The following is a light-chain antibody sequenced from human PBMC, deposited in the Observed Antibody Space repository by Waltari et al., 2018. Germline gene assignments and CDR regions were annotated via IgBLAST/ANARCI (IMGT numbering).Light chain of an antibody. V-gene: IGKV3-11*01. CDR2: DAS. Sequence: EIVLTQSPATLSLSPGERATLSCRASQSVGISLAWYQQKPGQAPRLLIYDASNRATGIPVRFSGSGSGTDFTLTISSLEPEVFAVDYGQQRSKWRLTFGQGTML. CDR1: QSVGIS. J-gene: IGKJ1*01. CDR3: QQRSKWRLT.